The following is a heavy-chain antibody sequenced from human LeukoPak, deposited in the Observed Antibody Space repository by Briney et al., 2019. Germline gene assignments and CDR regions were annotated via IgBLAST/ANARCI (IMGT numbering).Heavy chain of an antibody. CDR3: ATDMGEAGSGSYRVGLDV. D-gene: IGHD3-22*01. V-gene: IGHV3-74*01. CDR1: GFTFSSHW. Sequence: PGGSLRLSCAASGFTFSSHWLYWVRQAPGKGLLWVSRIRSDGRDTTYADSVKGRFTISRDNAKNTLALQMNSLRAEHTAVYYCATDMGEAGSGSYRVGLDVWGQGTTVTVSS. J-gene: IGHJ6*02. CDR2: IRSDGRDT.